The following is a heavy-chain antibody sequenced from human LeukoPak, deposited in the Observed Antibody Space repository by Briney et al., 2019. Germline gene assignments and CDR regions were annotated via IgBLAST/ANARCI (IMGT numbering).Heavy chain of an antibody. CDR1: GFSFADYA. CDR3: TTTGYSGCDIPQA. V-gene: IGHV3-49*03. CDR2: ITGKTYGGTT. D-gene: IGHD5-12*01. Sequence: GGSLRLSCTAFGFSFADYAMSWFRQAPGKGPQWVGLITGKTYGGTTEYDASVKGRFIISRDDSKSVAYLQMNGLKTEDTAVYYCTTTGYSGCDIPQAWGQGTLVTVSS. J-gene: IGHJ5*02.